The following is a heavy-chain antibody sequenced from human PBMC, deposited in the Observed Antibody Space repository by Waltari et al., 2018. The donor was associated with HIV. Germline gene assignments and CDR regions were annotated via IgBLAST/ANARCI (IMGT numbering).Heavy chain of an antibody. D-gene: IGHD3-22*01. Sequence: QVQLVQSGAEVKRPGASGKVSCKASGYTFTNYYMHWVRQAPGQGLEWMGWIHPNSGDTKYAQKFQGRVTMTRDTSISTAYLELSRLRSDDAALYYCALRGLKVDSSVYGPDYWGQGTLVTVSS. V-gene: IGHV1-2*02. CDR1: GYTFTNYY. J-gene: IGHJ4*02. CDR3: ALRGLKVDSSVYGPDY. CDR2: IHPNSGDT.